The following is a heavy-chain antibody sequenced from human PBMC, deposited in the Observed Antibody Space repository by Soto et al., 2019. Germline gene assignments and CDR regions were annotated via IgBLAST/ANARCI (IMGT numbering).Heavy chain of an antibody. D-gene: IGHD3-3*01. J-gene: IGHJ4*02. Sequence: PGGSLRLSCAASGFTVSSNYMNWVRQAPGKGLEWLSIIYSDGTIYYADSVKGRFTISRDIFKNTLYLQMNNLRAEDTAVYYCAILSDWGQGTLVTVSS. V-gene: IGHV3-53*01. CDR1: GFTVSSNY. CDR2: IYSDGTI. CDR3: AILSD.